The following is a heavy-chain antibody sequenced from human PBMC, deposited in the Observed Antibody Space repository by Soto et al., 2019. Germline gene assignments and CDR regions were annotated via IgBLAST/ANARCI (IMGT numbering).Heavy chain of an antibody. V-gene: IGHV4-59*01. CDR3: ARDRSSGSYYRWFDP. D-gene: IGHD1-26*01. J-gene: IGHJ5*02. Sequence: PSETLSLTCTVSGGSISSYYWSWIRQPPGKGLEWIGYIYYSGSTNYDPSLKSRVTISVDTSKNQFSLKLSSVTAADTAVHYCARDRSSGSYYRWFDPWGQGTLVTVSS. CDR1: GGSISSYY. CDR2: IYYSGST.